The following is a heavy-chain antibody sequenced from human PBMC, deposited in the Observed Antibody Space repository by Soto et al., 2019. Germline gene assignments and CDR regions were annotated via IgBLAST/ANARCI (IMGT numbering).Heavy chain of an antibody. Sequence: SETLSLTCTVSGGSISSSSYYWGWIRQPPGKGLEWIGSIYYSGSTYYNPSLKSRVTISVDTSKNQFSLKLSSVTAADTAVYYCARYYGDYPYYYYYMDVWGKGTTVTVSS. CDR2: IYYSGST. CDR3: ARYYGDYPYYYYYMDV. J-gene: IGHJ6*03. V-gene: IGHV4-39*01. D-gene: IGHD4-17*01. CDR1: GGSISSSSYY.